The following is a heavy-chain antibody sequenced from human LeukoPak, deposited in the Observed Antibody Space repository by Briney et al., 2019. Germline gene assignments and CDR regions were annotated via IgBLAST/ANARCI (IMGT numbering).Heavy chain of an antibody. CDR2: ISAYNGNT. CDR3: ARESVSHSSGSYYFDY. D-gene: IGHD6-19*01. Sequence: ASVKVSCKASGYTFTSYGISWVRQAPGQGLEWMRWISAYNGNTNYAQKLQGRVTMTTDTSTSTAYMELRSLRSDDTAVYYCARESVSHSSGSYYFDYWGQGTLVTVSS. CDR1: GYTFTSYG. V-gene: IGHV1-18*01. J-gene: IGHJ4*02.